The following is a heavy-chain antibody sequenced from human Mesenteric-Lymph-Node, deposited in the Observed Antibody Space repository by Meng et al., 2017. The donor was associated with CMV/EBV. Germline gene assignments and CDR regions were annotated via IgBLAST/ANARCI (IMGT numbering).Heavy chain of an antibody. CDR1: GGTCTSYG. CDR2: ISAYNGNT. D-gene: IGHD3-16*01. V-gene: IGHV1-18*01. Sequence: KASGGTCTSYGSSWVRQAPRQGLEWMGWISAYNGNTNYAQKLQGRVTMTTDTSTSTAYMELRSLRSDDTAVYYCARDQTRITKTPAYWGQGTLVTVSS. CDR3: ARDQTRITKTPAY. J-gene: IGHJ4*02.